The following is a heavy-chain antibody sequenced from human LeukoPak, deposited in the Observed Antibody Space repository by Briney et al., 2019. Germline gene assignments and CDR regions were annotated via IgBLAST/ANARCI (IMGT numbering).Heavy chain of an antibody. V-gene: IGHV6-1*01. CDR3: ARDLYSGYDLYPSQYYFDC. D-gene: IGHD5-12*01. CDR2: TYYRSKWYN. CDR1: GDSFSSNSAA. Sequence: SQTLSLTCAISGDSFSSNSAAWNWIRQSPSRGLEWLGRTYYRSKWYNDYAVSVKSRITINPDTSKNQFSLQLNSVTPEDTAVYYCARDLYSGYDLYPSQYYFDCWGQGTLVTVSS. J-gene: IGHJ4*02.